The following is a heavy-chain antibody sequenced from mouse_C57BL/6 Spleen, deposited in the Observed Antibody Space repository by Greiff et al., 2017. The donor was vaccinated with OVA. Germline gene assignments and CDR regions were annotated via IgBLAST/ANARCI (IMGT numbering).Heavy chain of an antibody. D-gene: IGHD2-4*01. CDR2: INPNNGGT. J-gene: IGHJ4*01. CDR3: AYYEGYAMDY. V-gene: IGHV1-26*01. CDR1: GYTFTDYY. Sequence: VQLQQSGPELVKPGASVKISCKASGYTFTDYYMNWVKQSHGQSLEWIGDINPNNGGTSYNQKFKGKATLTVDKSSRTASMELRSLTSDDSAVYYCAYYEGYAMDYWGQGTSVTVSS.